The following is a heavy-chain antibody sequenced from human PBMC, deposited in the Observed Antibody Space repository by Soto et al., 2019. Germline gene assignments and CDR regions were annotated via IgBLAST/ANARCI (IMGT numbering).Heavy chain of an antibody. CDR3: ARRHYCRRDCTINPDYYYGMAV. D-gene: IGHD2-21*02. Sequence: PGESLKISCRASGYIFTSHCIVWVRQMAGKGLEWVGIICPGYSNIIYSPSVQGQVTISADMSISTAYLQWSSLKASDTAIYYCARRHYCRRDCTINPDYYYGMAVWGQGTTVTVSS. CDR1: GYIFTSHC. J-gene: IGHJ6*02. CDR2: ICPGYSNI. V-gene: IGHV5-51*01.